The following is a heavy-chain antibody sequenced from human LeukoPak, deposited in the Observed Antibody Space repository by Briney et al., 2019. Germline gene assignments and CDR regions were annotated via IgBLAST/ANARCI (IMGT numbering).Heavy chain of an antibody. J-gene: IGHJ3*01. CDR3: AKDLTTLFLASDV. Sequence: GGSLRPSCVASGFTFSAYGMQWVRQAPGKGLEWVAVISNDGDNKYYSNSVKGRFTISRDSSKNTLYLQMNSLRPEDTAVYSCAKDLTTLFLASDVWGLGTMVTVSS. D-gene: IGHD4-11*01. CDR1: GFTFSAYG. CDR2: ISNDGDNK. V-gene: IGHV3-30*18.